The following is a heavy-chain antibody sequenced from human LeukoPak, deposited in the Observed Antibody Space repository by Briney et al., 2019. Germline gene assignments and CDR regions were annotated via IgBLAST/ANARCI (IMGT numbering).Heavy chain of an antibody. J-gene: IGHJ4*02. CDR1: GGSISSGDYY. V-gene: IGHV4-30-4*08. CDR3: ASGWIAAEC. Sequence: SQTLSLTCTVSGGSISSGDYYWSWIRQPPGKGLEWIGYICYSGSTYYNPSLKSRVTISVDTSKNQFSLKLTSLSVAAPPCYFCASGWIAAECWGQGTLVTVSS. D-gene: IGHD6-13*01. CDR2: ICYSGST.